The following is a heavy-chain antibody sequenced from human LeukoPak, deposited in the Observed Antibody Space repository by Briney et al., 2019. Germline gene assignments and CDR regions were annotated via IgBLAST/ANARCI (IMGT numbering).Heavy chain of an antibody. Sequence: GASVKVSCKASGYTFTSYGISWVRQAPGQGLEWMGWISAYNGNTNYAQKLQGRVTMTTDTSTNTAYMELRSLRSDDTAVYYCARDAAYYYDSSGYFDYWGQGTLVTVSS. J-gene: IGHJ4*02. D-gene: IGHD3-22*01. CDR3: ARDAAYYYDSSGYFDY. V-gene: IGHV1-18*01. CDR2: ISAYNGNT. CDR1: GYTFTSYG.